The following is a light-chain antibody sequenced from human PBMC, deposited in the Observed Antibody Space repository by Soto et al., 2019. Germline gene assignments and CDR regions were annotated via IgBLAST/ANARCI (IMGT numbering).Light chain of an antibody. CDR2: GGA. J-gene: IGKJ1*01. CDR3: QQYGSSPKT. V-gene: IGKV3-20*01. Sequence: EIVLTQSPGTLSLSPGERATLSCRASQTVGNNFLAWYQQRPGQTPRLLIYGGAYRATGIPGRFSGSGSGTAFTLTIGSLEPEDFAVYYCQQYGSSPKTFGQGTKVDIK. CDR1: QTVGNNF.